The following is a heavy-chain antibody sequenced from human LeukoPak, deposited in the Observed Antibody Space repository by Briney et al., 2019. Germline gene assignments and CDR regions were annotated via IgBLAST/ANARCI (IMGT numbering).Heavy chain of an antibody. CDR3: AKGLYYDSSGCNDYFDY. CDR1: GFTFDDYA. J-gene: IGHJ4*02. Sequence: PGGSLRLSCAASGFTFDDYAMHWVRQAPGKGLEWVSGISWNSGSIGYADSVKGRFTISRDNAKNSLYLQMNSLRAEDMALYYCAKGLYYDSSGCNDYFDYWGQGTLVTVSS. D-gene: IGHD3-22*01. V-gene: IGHV3-9*03. CDR2: ISWNSGSI.